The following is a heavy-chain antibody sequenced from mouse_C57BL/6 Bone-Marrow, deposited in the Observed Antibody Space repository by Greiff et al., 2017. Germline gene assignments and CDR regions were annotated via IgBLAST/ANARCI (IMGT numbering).Heavy chain of an antibody. CDR2: IDPENGDT. CDR1: GFNIKDDY. D-gene: IGHD4-1*01. CDR3: TTGTSHYYAMDY. Sequence: VQLQQSGAELVRPGASVKLSCTASGFNIKDDYMHWVKQRPEQGLEWIGWIDPENGDTEYASKFQGKATITADTSSNTAYLQLSSLTSEDTAVYYCTTGTSHYYAMDYWCQGTSVTVSS. V-gene: IGHV14-4*01. J-gene: IGHJ4*01.